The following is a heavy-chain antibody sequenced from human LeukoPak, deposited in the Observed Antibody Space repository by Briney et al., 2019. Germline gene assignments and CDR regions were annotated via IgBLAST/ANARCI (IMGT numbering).Heavy chain of an antibody. D-gene: IGHD5-18*01. J-gene: IGHJ4*02. CDR2: MNPNSGNT. V-gene: IGHV1-8*01. CDR1: GYTFTSYD. Sequence: ASVKVSCKASGYTFTSYDINWVRQATGQGLEWMGWMNPNSGNTGYAQKFQGRVTMTRNTSISTAYMELSSLRSDDTAVYYCARDTLSKRGYSYDIWGQGTLVTVSS. CDR3: ARDTLSKRGYSYDI.